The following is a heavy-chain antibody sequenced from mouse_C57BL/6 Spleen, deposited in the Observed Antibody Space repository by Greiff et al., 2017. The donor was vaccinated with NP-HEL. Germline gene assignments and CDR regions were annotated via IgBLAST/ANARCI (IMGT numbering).Heavy chain of an antibody. Sequence: VQLQQPGAELVRPGTSVKLSCKASGYTFTSYWMHWVKQRPGQGLEWIGVIDPSDSYTNYNQKFKGKATLTVDTSSSTAYMQLSSLTSEDSAVYYCATVRFSTVVATNAMDYWGQGTSVTVSS. CDR3: ATVRFSTVVATNAMDY. D-gene: IGHD1-1*01. V-gene: IGHV1-59*01. J-gene: IGHJ4*01. CDR2: IDPSDSYT. CDR1: GYTFTSYW.